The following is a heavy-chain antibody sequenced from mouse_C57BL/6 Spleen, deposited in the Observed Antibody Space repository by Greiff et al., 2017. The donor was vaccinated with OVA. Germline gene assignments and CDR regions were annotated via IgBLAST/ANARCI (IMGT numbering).Heavy chain of an antibody. CDR2: IYWDDDK. V-gene: IGHV8-12*01. Sequence: QVQLKESGPGILQSSQTLSLTCSFSGFSLSTSGMGVSWIRQPSGKGLEWLAHIYWDDDKRYNPSLKSRLTISKDTSRNQVFLKLTSVDTADTATYYCARRERSNWDVWYFDVWGTGTTVTVSS. CDR3: ARRERSNWDVWYFDV. CDR1: GFSLSTSGMG. D-gene: IGHD4-1*02. J-gene: IGHJ1*03.